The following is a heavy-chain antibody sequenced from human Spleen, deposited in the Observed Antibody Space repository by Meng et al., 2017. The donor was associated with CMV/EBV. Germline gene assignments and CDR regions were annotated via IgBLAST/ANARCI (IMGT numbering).Heavy chain of an antibody. D-gene: IGHD3-3*01. Sequence: GESLKISCAASGFTFSYFSMNWVRQAPGKGLEWVSYITSSSSAIYYADSVEGRFTISRDNAKKSLYLQMTNLRAEDTAVYYCASPTYDYWSAEYRLGAINIWGQGTMVTVSS. CDR2: ITSSSSAI. V-gene: IGHV3-48*04. CDR3: ASPTYDYWSAEYRLGAINI. CDR1: GFTFSYFS. J-gene: IGHJ3*02.